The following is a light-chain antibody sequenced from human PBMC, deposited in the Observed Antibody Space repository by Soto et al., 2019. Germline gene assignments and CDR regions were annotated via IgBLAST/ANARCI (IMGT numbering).Light chain of an antibody. J-gene: IGLJ3*02. V-gene: IGLV2-8*01. Sequence: QSALTQPPSASGSPGQSVTISCTGTSNDIGYYKFVSWYQQHPGKAPKLLIYEVTKRPSGVPDRFSGSKSGNTASLTVSGLQAEDEADYYCSSYAGSNNLVFGGGTKLTVL. CDR2: EVT. CDR1: SNDIGYYKF. CDR3: SSYAGSNNLV.